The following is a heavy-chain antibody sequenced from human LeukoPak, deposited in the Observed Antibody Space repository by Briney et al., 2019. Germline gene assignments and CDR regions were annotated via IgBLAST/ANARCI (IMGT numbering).Heavy chain of an antibody. CDR3: ARDYSDGDYFDY. V-gene: IGHV4-59*01. CDR1: GGSISSYY. Sequence: PSETLSLTCTVSGGSISSYYWSWIRQPPGKGLEWIGYIYNSGSTNYNPSLKSRVTISVDTSKNQFSLKLSSVTAADTAMYYCARDYSDGDYFDYWGQGTLVTVSS. D-gene: IGHD2-21*01. J-gene: IGHJ4*02. CDR2: IYNSGST.